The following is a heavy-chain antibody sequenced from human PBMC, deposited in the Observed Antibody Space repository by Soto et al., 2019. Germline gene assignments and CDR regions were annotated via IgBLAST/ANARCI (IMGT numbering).Heavy chain of an antibody. J-gene: IGHJ4*02. V-gene: IGHV3-23*01. CDR1: GFTFKTYA. D-gene: IGHD3-3*01. CDR2: INPSGGST. Sequence: EVQLLESGGGLVQPGGSLRLSCAASGFTFKTYAMSWVRQAPGKGLEWVSTINPSGGSTYYPDSVKGRFTISRDNSKDTLYLQMDSLRADDKAVDYCAKGANYDGSFDYWGQGTLVTVSS. CDR3: AKGANYDGSFDY.